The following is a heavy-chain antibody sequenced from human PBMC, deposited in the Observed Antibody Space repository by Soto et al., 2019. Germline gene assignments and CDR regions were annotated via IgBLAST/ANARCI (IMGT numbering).Heavy chain of an antibody. D-gene: IGHD3-10*01. CDR1: GYTFTNYG. J-gene: IGHJ5*02. CDR3: ARGVGSGSYYNQYNWFDL. V-gene: IGHV1-18*01. Sequence: QVQLVQSGGEVKKPGASVKFSCKASGYTFTNYGIRWVRQAPGQGLEWMGWINVYNGNTKYAHKVQGRVTMTTDTSTSTAYMELRSMRSDDTAVYYCARGVGSGSYYNQYNWFDLWGQGTLVTVSS. CDR2: INVYNGNT.